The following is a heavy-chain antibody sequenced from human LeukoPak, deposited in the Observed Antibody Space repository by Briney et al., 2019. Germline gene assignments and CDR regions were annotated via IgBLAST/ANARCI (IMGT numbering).Heavy chain of an antibody. V-gene: IGHV6-1*01. D-gene: IGHD3-16*02. CDR2: TYYRSTWYN. Sequence: SQTLSLTCAISGDSVSSKRAAWYWIRQSPSRGLEWLGRTYYRSTWYNDYAVSVKSRITINPDTSKNQFSLQLNSLTPEDTAVYYCARDPDPFSRLSIFDVWGQGTMVTVSS. CDR1: GDSVSSKRAA. CDR3: ARDPDPFSRLSIFDV. J-gene: IGHJ3*01.